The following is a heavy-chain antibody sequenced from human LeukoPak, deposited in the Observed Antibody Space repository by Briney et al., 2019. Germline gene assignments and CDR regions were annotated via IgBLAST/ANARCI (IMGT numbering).Heavy chain of an antibody. Sequence: AGGSLRLSCAASGFTFSSYSMNWVRQAPGKGLEWVSSISSSSSYIYYADSVKGRFTISRDNAKNSLYLQMNSLRAEDTAVYYCAILDPMQVYFQHWGQGTLVTASS. CDR3: AILDPMQVYFQH. CDR1: GFTFSSYS. V-gene: IGHV3-21*01. J-gene: IGHJ1*01. CDR2: ISSSSSYI.